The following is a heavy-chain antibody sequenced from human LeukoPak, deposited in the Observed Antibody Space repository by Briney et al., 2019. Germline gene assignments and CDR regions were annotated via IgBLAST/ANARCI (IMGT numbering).Heavy chain of an antibody. CDR1: GFTFSSYA. J-gene: IGHJ4*02. CDR3: ARVHSSGWYGVYYFDY. V-gene: IGHV3-64*01. D-gene: IGHD6-19*01. CDR2: LSSNGGRT. Sequence: GGSLRLSCAASGFTFSSYAMHWVRQAPGKGLEYVSALSSNGGRTYYANSVKGRFTISRDNSKNTLYLQMGSLRAEDMAVYYCARVHSSGWYGVYYFDYWGQGTLVTVSS.